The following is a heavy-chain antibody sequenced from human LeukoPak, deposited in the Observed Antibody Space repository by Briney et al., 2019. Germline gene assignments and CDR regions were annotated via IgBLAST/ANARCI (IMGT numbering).Heavy chain of an antibody. CDR2: ISAYNGNT. V-gene: IGHV1-18*04. CDR3: ASGYGDSGFDY. Sequence: ASVTVSCKASGYTFTSYYIHLVRQAPGQGFEWMGWISAYNGNTNYAQKLQGRVTMTTDTSTSTAYMELRSLRSDDTAVYYCASGYGDSGFDYWGQGTLVTVSS. CDR1: GYTFTSYY. D-gene: IGHD4-17*01. J-gene: IGHJ4*02.